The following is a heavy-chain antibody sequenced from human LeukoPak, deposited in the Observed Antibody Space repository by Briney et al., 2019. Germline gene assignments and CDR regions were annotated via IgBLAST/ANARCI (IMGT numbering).Heavy chain of an antibody. CDR1: GFTFSSYE. CDR2: ISSSSSYI. J-gene: IGHJ4*02. Sequence: GGSLRLSCAASGFTFSSYEMNWVRQAPGKGLEWVSSISSSSSYIYYADSVKGRFTISRDNAKNSLYLQMNSLRAEDTAVYYCARDSRDGYYRPDYFDYWGQGILVTV. V-gene: IGHV3-21*01. CDR3: ARDSRDGYYRPDYFDY. D-gene: IGHD5-24*01.